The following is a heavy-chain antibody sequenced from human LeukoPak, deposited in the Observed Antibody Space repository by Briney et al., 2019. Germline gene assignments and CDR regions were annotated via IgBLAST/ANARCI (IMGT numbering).Heavy chain of an antibody. V-gene: IGHV3-73*01. CDR1: GFTFSDSP. CDR2: IRSKDNNYAT. CDR3: TTPHDSEAFDL. J-gene: IGHJ3*01. D-gene: IGHD2-21*02. Sequence: GGSLRLSCVASGFTFSDSPMHWVRQASGKGLEWIGRIRSKDNNYATTYTASVEGRLTISRDDSKNTAYLHMSSLRSEDTAVYYCTTPHDSEAFDLWGQGTMVTVSS.